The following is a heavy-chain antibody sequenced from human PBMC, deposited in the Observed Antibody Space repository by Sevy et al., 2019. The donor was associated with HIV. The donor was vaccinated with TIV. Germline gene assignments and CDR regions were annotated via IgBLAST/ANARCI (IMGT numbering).Heavy chain of an antibody. Sequence: LSLTCAASGFTFSGSAMHWVRQASGKGLEWVGRIRSKANSYATAYAASVKGRFTISRDDSKNTAYLQMNRLKTEDTAVYYCTIGYCSGGSCPPGYYYYYMDVWGKGTTVTVSS. V-gene: IGHV3-73*01. CDR2: IRSKANSYAT. D-gene: IGHD2-15*01. CDR3: TIGYCSGGSCPPGYYYYYMDV. CDR1: GFTFSGSA. J-gene: IGHJ6*03.